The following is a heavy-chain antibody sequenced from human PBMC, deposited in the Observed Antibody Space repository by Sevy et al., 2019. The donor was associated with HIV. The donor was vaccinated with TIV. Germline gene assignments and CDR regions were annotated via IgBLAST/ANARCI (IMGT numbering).Heavy chain of an antibody. D-gene: IGHD2-2*01. Sequence: ASVKVSCKASGYTFTSYGISWVRQAPGQGLEWMGWISAYNGNTNYAQKLQGRVTMTTDTSTSTGYMELRSLRSDDTAVYYCAREPRYCSSTSCPYFDYWGQGTLVTVSS. J-gene: IGHJ4*02. CDR3: AREPRYCSSTSCPYFDY. V-gene: IGHV1-18*01. CDR2: ISAYNGNT. CDR1: GYTFTSYG.